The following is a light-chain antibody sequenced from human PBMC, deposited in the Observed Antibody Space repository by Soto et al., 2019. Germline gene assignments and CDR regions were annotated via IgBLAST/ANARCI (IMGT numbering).Light chain of an antibody. CDR1: QSISSW. Sequence: DIRMTQSPSTLSASVGDRVTITCRASQSISSWLAWYQQKPGKAPNLLIYKASSLESGVPSRFSGSGSGTEFTLTISSVQPEDFATYYCQQYNSYPLTFGGGTKVESK. CDR2: KAS. J-gene: IGKJ4*01. V-gene: IGKV1-5*03. CDR3: QQYNSYPLT.